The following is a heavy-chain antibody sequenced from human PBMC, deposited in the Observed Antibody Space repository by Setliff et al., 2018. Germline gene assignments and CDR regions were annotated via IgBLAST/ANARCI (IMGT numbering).Heavy chain of an antibody. V-gene: IGHV1-69*05. Sequence: SVKVSCKASGGTFNNYGVTWVRQAPGQGLEWMGGIIPIFGTTTYPQKFQGRVTITTDESTSTGYMELSSLSSEDTAVYYCARESVVVVTTTNYYYYMDVWGEGTTVTVSS. CDR2: IIPIFGTT. CDR1: GGTFNNYG. D-gene: IGHD2-21*02. CDR3: ARESVVVVTTTNYYYYMDV. J-gene: IGHJ6*03.